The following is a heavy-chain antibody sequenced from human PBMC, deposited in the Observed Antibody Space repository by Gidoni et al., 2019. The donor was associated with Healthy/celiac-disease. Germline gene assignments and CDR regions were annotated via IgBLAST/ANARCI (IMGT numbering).Heavy chain of an antibody. Sequence: RFTISRDNSKNTLYLQMNSLRAEDTAVYYCARDRGEHEDGTTFDYWGQGTLVTVSS. D-gene: IGHD3-16*01. V-gene: IGHV3-30*01. CDR3: ARDRGEHEDGTTFDY. J-gene: IGHJ4*02.